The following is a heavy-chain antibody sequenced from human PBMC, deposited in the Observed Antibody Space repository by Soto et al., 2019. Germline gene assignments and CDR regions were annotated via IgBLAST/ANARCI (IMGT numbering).Heavy chain of an antibody. CDR2: IYPGDSDT. CDR1: GYSFTSYW. D-gene: IGHD3-10*01. CDR3: AGGGVRGVITRTRDYYGMDV. Sequence: GESLRISCKGSGYSFTSYWIGWVRQMPGKGLEWMGIIYPGDSDTRYSPSFQGQVTISADKSISTAYLQWSSLKASDTAMYYCAGGGVRGVITRTRDYYGMDVWGQGTTVTVSS. J-gene: IGHJ6*02. V-gene: IGHV5-51*01.